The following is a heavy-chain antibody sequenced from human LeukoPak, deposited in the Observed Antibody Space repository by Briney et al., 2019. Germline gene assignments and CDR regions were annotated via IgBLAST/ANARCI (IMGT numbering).Heavy chain of an antibody. J-gene: IGHJ4*02. V-gene: IGHV4-59*01. CDR2: VYDRGGT. Sequence: SETLSLTCTVSGDFISRYYWSWIRQSPGKGLEWIGYVYDRGGTNYNPSLKSRAIISADTSKNQFSLKVTSVTAADTAVYYCARASCSGGSCYHTDYWGQGTLVTVSS. D-gene: IGHD2-15*01. CDR1: GDFISRYY. CDR3: ARASCSGGSCYHTDY.